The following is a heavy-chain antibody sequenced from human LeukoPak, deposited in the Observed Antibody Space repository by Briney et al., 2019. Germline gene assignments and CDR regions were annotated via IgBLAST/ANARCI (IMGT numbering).Heavy chain of an antibody. CDR3: ARGSTYYDILTGYYEERGFDY. Sequence: ASVKVSCKASGYTFTGYYMHWVRQAPGQGLEWMGWINPNSGGTNYAQKFQGRVTMTRDTSISIAYMELSRLRSDDTAVYYCARGSTYYDILTGYYEERGFDYWGQGTLVTVSS. V-gene: IGHV1-2*02. CDR1: GYTFTGYY. J-gene: IGHJ4*02. D-gene: IGHD3-9*01. CDR2: INPNSGGT.